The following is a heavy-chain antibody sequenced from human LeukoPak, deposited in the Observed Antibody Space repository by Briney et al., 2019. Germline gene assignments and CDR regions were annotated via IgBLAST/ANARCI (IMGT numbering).Heavy chain of an antibody. D-gene: IGHD3-22*01. CDR3: ARGFDSSGYYYNYFEY. J-gene: IGHJ4*02. CDR2: IWYDGSNK. V-gene: IGHV3-33*08. CDR1: GFTFSSYG. Sequence: PGGSLRLSCAASGFTFSSYGMHWVRQAPGKGLEWVAVIWYDGSNKYYADSVKGRFTISRDNSKNTLYVQMNSLRVEDTAVYYCARGFDSSGYYYNYFEYWGQGTLVTVSS.